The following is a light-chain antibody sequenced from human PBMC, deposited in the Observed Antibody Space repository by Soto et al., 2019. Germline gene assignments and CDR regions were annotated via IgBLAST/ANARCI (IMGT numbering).Light chain of an antibody. Sequence: DIQMTQSPSALSASGGDIVTSTCQASHDITSYLNWYQHKPGKAPKLLIYDASILEAGVPSRFSGSGSGTDFTFPISSLKPEDVATYYCQKCDYLPIFGPGTTVDFK. CDR2: DAS. J-gene: IGKJ3*01. CDR1: HDITSY. CDR3: QKCDYLPI. V-gene: IGKV1-33*01.